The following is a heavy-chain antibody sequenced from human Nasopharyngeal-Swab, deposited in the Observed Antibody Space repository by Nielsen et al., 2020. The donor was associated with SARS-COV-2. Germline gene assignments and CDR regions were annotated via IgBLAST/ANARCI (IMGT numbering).Heavy chain of an antibody. Sequence: VRQAPGKGLEWVSSISSSSSYIYYADSVKGRFTISRDNAKNSLYLQMNSLRAEDTAVYYCARFALGLTYGPLLSYYMDVWGKGTTVTSP. J-gene: IGHJ6*03. CDR2: ISSSSSYI. CDR3: ARFALGLTYGPLLSYYMDV. V-gene: IGHV3-21*01. D-gene: IGHD3-10*01.